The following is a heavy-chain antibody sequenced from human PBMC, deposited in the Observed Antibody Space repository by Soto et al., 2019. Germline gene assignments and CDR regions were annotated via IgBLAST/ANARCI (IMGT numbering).Heavy chain of an antibody. V-gene: IGHV4-31*02. J-gene: IGHJ4*02. Sequence: PSETLSLTCTVSGGSISSGGYYWSWIRQHPGKGLEWIGYIYYSGSTYYNPSLKSRVTISVDTSKNQFSLKLSSVTAADTAVYYCASVSSWYQNSDYRGKGTLVTVSS. CDR1: GGSISSGGYY. D-gene: IGHD6-13*01. CDR3: ASVSSWYQNSDY. CDR2: IYYSGST.